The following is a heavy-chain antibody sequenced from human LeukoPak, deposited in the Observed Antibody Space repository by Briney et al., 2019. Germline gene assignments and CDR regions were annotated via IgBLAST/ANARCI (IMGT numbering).Heavy chain of an antibody. D-gene: IGHD2-15*01. J-gene: IGHJ4*02. CDR3: AREVGYCSGGSCYSYFDY. CDR1: GDSISSYY. CDR2: IYYSGST. Sequence: SETLSLTCTVSGDSISSYYWSWIRQPPGKGLEWIGYIYYSGSTTYNASLTNRVTISVDTSKNQFALKLSSVNAADTAVYYCAREVGYCSGGSCYSYFDYWGQGTLVTVSS. V-gene: IGHV4-59*01.